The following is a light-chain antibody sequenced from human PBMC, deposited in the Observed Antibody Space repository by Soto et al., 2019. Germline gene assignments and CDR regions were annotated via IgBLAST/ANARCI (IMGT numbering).Light chain of an antibody. Sequence: QSVLTQPPSVSEAPRQRVTISCSGSSSNIGNNAVNWYQQLPGKAPKLLIYYDDLLPSGVSDRFSGSKSGTSASLAISGLQSEDEADYYCAAWDDSLKVEVFGGGTKLTVL. CDR3: AAWDDSLKVEV. CDR2: YDD. V-gene: IGLV1-36*01. J-gene: IGLJ2*01. CDR1: SSNIGNNA.